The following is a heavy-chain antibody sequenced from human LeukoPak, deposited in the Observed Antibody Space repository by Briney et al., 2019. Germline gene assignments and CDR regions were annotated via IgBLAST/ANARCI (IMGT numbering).Heavy chain of an antibody. Sequence: GGSLRLSCAASGFTFSSYSMNWVRQAPGKGLEWVSSISSSSSYIYYADSVKGLFTISRDNAKNSLYLQMNSLRAEDTAVYYCARSYSSSWYDGPDYWGQGTLVTVSS. V-gene: IGHV3-21*01. CDR3: ARSYSSSWYDGPDY. J-gene: IGHJ4*02. CDR1: GFTFSSYS. D-gene: IGHD6-13*01. CDR2: ISSSSSYI.